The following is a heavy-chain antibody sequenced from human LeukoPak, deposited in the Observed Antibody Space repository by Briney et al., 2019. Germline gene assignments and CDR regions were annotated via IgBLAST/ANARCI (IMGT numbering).Heavy chain of an antibody. J-gene: IGHJ6*02. D-gene: IGHD1-26*01. CDR1: GGSISSGGYY. CDR3: ARDSLLHYGMDV. V-gene: IGHV4-31*03. Sequence: PSQTLSLTCTVSGGSISSGGYYWSWIRQHPGKGLEWIGYICYSGSTYYNPSLKSRVTISVDTSKNQFSLKLSSVTAADTAVYYCARDSLLHYGMDVWGQGTTVTVSS. CDR2: ICYSGST.